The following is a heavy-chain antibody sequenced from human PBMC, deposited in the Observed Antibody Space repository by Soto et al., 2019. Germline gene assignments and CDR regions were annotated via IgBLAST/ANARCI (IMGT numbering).Heavy chain of an antibody. CDR1: GYTFTSYG. D-gene: IGHD2-15*01. CDR2: ISAYNGNT. V-gene: IGHV1-18*04. CDR3: ARFTGGSYNTYYFYYGMDV. Sequence: QVQLVQSGAEVKNPGASVKVSCKTSGYTFTSYGISWVRQAPGQGLDWMGWISAYNGNTKYAQDLQGRVTMTTDTSTSTAYMELRSLRSDDTAVYYCARFTGGSYNTYYFYYGMDVWGQGTTVTVSS. J-gene: IGHJ6*02.